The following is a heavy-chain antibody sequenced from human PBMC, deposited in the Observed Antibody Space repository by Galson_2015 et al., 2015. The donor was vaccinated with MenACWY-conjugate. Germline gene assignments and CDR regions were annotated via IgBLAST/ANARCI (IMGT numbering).Heavy chain of an antibody. CDR3: ARDPGSDAPIDH. Sequence: SLRLSCAASGFSFSSYGIHWVRQAPGKGLEWVAVIWHDGTNKYYADSVKGRFTISRDNSQNTLYLQMNSLRAEGSAVYYCARDPGSDAPIDHWGQGTLVTVSS. V-gene: IGHV3-33*01. CDR1: GFSFSSYG. D-gene: IGHD2-2*01. CDR2: IWHDGTNK. J-gene: IGHJ4*02.